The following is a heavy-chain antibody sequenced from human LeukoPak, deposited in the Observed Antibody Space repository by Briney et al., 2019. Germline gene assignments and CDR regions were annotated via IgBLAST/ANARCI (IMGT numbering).Heavy chain of an antibody. CDR1: GSSISSGGSS. J-gene: IGHJ4*02. Sequence: SETLSLTCTVSGSSISSGGSSWSWIRQSLGKGLECIGYMYRSGSTYYNPSLESRVTISVDRSKNEISLKLTSVTAADTAVYYCARGDDILTRSGRIFDYWGQGIQVTVSS. CDR3: ARGDDILTRSGRIFDY. D-gene: IGHD3-9*01. CDR2: MYRSGST. V-gene: IGHV4-30-2*06.